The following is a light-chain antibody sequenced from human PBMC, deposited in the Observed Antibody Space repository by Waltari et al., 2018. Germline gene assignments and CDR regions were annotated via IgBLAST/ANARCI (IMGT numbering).Light chain of an antibody. CDR1: QSVLYSFNNKNY. J-gene: IGKJ3*01. CDR3: QQYYTTPIT. Sequence: DIVMTQSPDSLPVSLGERATINCKSSQSVLYSFNNKNYLAWYQQKPGHSPKLLISWASIRESEVPNRFSGSRSGTDFAITSSSLQAEDVAVYYYQQYYTTPITFDPGTKVELK. CDR2: WAS. V-gene: IGKV4-1*01.